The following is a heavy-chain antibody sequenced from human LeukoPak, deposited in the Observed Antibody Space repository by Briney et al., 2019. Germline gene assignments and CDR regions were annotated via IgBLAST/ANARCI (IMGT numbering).Heavy chain of an antibody. CDR3: ARGRYYYDSSGYYYCEAFDI. Sequence: GGSLRLSCAASGFTFSSYEMNWVRQAPGKGLEWVSYISSSGSTIYYADSVKGRFTISRDNAKNSLCLQMNSLRAEDTAVYYCARGRYYYDSSGYYYCEAFDIWGQGTMVTVSS. V-gene: IGHV3-48*03. D-gene: IGHD3-22*01. CDR2: ISSSGSTI. J-gene: IGHJ3*02. CDR1: GFTFSSYE.